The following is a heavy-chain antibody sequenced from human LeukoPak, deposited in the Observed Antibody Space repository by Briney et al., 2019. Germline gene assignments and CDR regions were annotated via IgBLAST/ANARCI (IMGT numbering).Heavy chain of an antibody. Sequence: PGGSLRLSCAASGFTVGNNYMNWVRQAPGKGLEWVSLIFSHGETSYADSVKGRFTISRDNSKNTVYLQMNSLRAEDTAVFYCARLVATTGRLYFDYWGQGTLVTVSS. V-gene: IGHV3-66*01. CDR2: IFSHGET. D-gene: IGHD1-1*01. J-gene: IGHJ4*02. CDR3: ARLVATTGRLYFDY. CDR1: GFTVGNNY.